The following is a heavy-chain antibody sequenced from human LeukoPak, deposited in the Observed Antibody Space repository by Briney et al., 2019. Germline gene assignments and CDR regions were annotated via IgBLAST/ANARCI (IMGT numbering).Heavy chain of an antibody. D-gene: IGHD2-15*01. CDR3: ANYCSGGSGRPCYSGYY. V-gene: IGHV3-64*04. Sequence: GGSLRLSCSASGFPFSSYAMHWVRQAPGKGLEYVSAISDSGGSTYYADSVKGRFTISRDFSKNTLYLQMNSLRTEDTAVYYCANYCSGGSGRPCYSGYYWGQGTLVTVSS. CDR1: GFPFSSYA. J-gene: IGHJ4*02. CDR2: ISDSGGST.